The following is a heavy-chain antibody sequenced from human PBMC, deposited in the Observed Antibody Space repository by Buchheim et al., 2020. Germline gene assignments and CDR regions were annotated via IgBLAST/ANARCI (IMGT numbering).Heavy chain of an antibody. CDR1: GGSISSGSYY. V-gene: IGHV4-61*02. CDR3: AREAVGIGASD. Sequence: QVQLQESGPGLVKPSQTLSLTCSVSGGSISSGSYYWSWIRQPAGKGLEWIGRIYSSGSTSYNPSLRGRVTISVDTSKNHFSLKLSSVTAGDTAVYYCAREAVGIGASDWGQGTL. CDR2: IYSSGST. J-gene: IGHJ4*02. D-gene: IGHD3-16*01.